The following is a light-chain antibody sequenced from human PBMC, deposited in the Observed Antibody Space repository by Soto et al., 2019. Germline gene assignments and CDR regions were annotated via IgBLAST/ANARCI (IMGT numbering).Light chain of an antibody. V-gene: IGKV3-11*01. Sequence: EIVLTHSPATLPLSPAESATLSFGASGSVSSHLAWFQQRPDHAPRLLIYDATNKATGIPARCSGGGSGTDFTLTISTHEAEDFAVYYCQHHSSAITFGQGTRLEIK. CDR2: DAT. CDR3: QHHSSAIT. J-gene: IGKJ5*01. CDR1: GSVSSH.